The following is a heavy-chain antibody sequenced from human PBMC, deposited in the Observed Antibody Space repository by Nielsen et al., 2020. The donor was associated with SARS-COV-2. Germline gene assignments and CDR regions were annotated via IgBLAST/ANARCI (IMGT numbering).Heavy chain of an antibody. Sequence: ASVKVSCKASGYTFTNYGISWVRQAPGQGLEWMGWICGYNGDTNYAQKFQGRVTMTTDTSTSTAYMELRSLRSDDTAVYYCARPITNNYYYYMDVWGKGTTVTVSS. CDR2: ICGYNGDT. CDR1: GYTFTNYG. CDR3: ARPITNNYYYYMDV. V-gene: IGHV1-18*04. J-gene: IGHJ6*03. D-gene: IGHD1-1*01.